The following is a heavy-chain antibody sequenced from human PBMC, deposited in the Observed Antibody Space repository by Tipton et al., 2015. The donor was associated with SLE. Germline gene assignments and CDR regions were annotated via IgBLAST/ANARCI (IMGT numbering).Heavy chain of an antibody. V-gene: IGHV1-46*01. CDR1: GYTFTSYY. CDR2: INPSGGRT. Sequence: QLVQSGPEVKKPGASVKVSCKASGYTFTSYYIHWVRRAPGQGLEWMGIINPSGGRTSYAQKFQGRVTMTRDTSTSTVYMDLSSLRSEYTAVYYCATLLYSNPCYYVMDVWGQGTAFTVSS. D-gene: IGHD2-15*01. J-gene: IGHJ6*02. CDR3: ATLLYSNPCYYVMDV.